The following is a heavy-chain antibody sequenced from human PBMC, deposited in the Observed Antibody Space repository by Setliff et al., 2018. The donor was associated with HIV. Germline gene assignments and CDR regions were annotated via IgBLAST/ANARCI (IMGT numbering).Heavy chain of an antibody. J-gene: IGHJ4*02. CDR2: IRGDSTSI. V-gene: IGHV3-48*01. Sequence: GGSLRLSCTASGFTFSGFYMNWVRQAPGKGLEWVSFIRGDSTSINYADSVKGRFTVSRDSSKNTIYLQMNRLRREDTAIYYCVRDHMGMGGYWGQGTPVTVSS. CDR3: VRDHMGMGGY. CDR1: GFTFSGFY. D-gene: IGHD3-16*01.